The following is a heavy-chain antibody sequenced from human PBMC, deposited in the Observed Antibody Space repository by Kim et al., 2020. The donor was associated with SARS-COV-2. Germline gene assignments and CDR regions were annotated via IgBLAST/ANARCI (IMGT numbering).Heavy chain of an antibody. CDR1: GFTFSSYS. J-gene: IGHJ4*01. CDR3: ARGGFERISYESHSPDY. V-gene: IGHV3-48*01. Sequence: GGSLRLSCAASGFTFSSYSMNWVRQAPGKGLEWVSFISSNSSNIYYADSVKGRFTISRDNAKNSLYLQMNSLRAEDTAVYYCARGGFERISYESHSPDY. CDR2: ISSNSSNI. D-gene: IGHD5-18*01.